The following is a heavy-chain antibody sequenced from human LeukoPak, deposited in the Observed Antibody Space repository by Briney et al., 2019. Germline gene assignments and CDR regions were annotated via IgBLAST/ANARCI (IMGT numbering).Heavy chain of an antibody. CDR1: GGSISSGSYY. J-gene: IGHJ4*02. D-gene: IGHD3-16*02. V-gene: IGHV4-61*02. CDR3: ARISSFGYVWEPYRSEDYYFDY. CDR2: IYTSGST. Sequence: PSQTLSLTCTVSGGSISSGSYYWSWIRQPAGKGLEWIGRIYTSGSTNYNPSLKSRVTISVDTSKNQFSLKLSSVTAADTAVCYCARISSFGYVWEPYRSEDYYFDYWGQGALVTVSS.